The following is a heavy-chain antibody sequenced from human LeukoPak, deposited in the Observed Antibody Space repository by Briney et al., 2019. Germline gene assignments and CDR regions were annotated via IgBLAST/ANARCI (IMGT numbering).Heavy chain of an antibody. Sequence: SETLSLTCSVSGYSISSGYYWGWIRQPPGMGLEWIGSIYHSGSTYYNPSLKSRVTISVDTSKNQFSLKLSSVTAADTAVYYCARVNLVVAASDYWGQGTLVTVSS. V-gene: IGHV4-38-2*02. CDR3: ARVNLVVAASDY. D-gene: IGHD2-15*01. CDR1: GYSISSGYY. CDR2: IYHSGST. J-gene: IGHJ4*02.